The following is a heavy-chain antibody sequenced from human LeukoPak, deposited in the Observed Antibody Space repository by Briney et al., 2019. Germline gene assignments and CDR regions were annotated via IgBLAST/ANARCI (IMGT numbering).Heavy chain of an antibody. Sequence: GGSLRLSCAASGFTVSSNYMSWVRQAPGKGLEWVSVIYSGGSTYYADSVKGRFTISRHNSKNTLYLQMNSLRAEDTAVYHCARTIAAAFDYWGQGTLVTVSS. CDR2: IYSGGST. J-gene: IGHJ4*02. V-gene: IGHV3-53*04. CDR1: GFTVSSNY. D-gene: IGHD6-13*01. CDR3: ARTIAAAFDY.